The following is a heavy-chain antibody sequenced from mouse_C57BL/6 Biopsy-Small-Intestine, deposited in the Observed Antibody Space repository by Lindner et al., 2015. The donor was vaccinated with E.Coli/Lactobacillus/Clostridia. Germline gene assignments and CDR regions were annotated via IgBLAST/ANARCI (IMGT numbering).Heavy chain of an antibody. Sequence: VQLQESGGGLVQPGGSLSLSCAASGFTFTDYYMSWVRQPPGKALGWLALIRNKANGYTTEYSASVKGRFTISRDNSQSILYLQMNALRAEDSATYYCARDKESFFAYWGQGTLVTVSA. CDR3: ARDKESFFAY. J-gene: IGHJ3*01. V-gene: IGHV7-3*04. CDR2: IRNKANGYTT. CDR1: GFTFTDYY.